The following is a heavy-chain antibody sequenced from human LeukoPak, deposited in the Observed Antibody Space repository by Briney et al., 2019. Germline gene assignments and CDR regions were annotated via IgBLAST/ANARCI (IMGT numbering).Heavy chain of an antibody. CDR1: GFSFRSYS. CDR2: ITGSSPYI. Sequence: GGSLRLSCAASGFSFRSYSMDWVRQAPGKGLEWVSSITGSSPYISYADSVKGRFTISRDNAENSLFLQMNSLRPEDTAVYFCARDRLEGGGTFDSWGQGTLVTVSS. V-gene: IGHV3-21*01. J-gene: IGHJ4*02. D-gene: IGHD1-1*01. CDR3: ARDRLEGGGTFDS.